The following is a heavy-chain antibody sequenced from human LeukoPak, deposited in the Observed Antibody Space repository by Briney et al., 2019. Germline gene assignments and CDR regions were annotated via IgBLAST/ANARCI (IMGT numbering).Heavy chain of an antibody. D-gene: IGHD2-2*02. V-gene: IGHV1-2*02. CDR3: ARGDIVVLPAGIPHNWFDP. J-gene: IGHJ5*02. Sequence: ASVKVSCKASGYSFTGYYIHWVRQAPGQGLEWMGWINPNSGGTNYAQKFQGRVTMTRDTSISTAYMELSRLRSDDTAVYYCARGDIVVLPAGIPHNWFDPWGQGSLVTVSS. CDR1: GYSFTGYY. CDR2: INPNSGGT.